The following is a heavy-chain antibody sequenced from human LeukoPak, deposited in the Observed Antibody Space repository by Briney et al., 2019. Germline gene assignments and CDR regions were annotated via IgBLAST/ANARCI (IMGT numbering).Heavy chain of an antibody. Sequence: GESLKISCKGSGYSFTSYWIGWVRQMPGKGVEWMGIIYPGDSDTRYSPSLQGQVTISADKSISTAYLQWSSLKASDTAMYYCARQGDYDSSGYYPNWFDPWGQGTLVTVSS. J-gene: IGHJ5*02. CDR2: IYPGDSDT. V-gene: IGHV5-51*01. CDR1: GYSFTSYW. D-gene: IGHD3-22*01. CDR3: ARQGDYDSSGYYPNWFDP.